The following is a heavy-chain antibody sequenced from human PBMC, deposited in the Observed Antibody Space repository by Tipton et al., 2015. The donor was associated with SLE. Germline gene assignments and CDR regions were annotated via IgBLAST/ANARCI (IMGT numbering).Heavy chain of an antibody. D-gene: IGHD7-27*01. CDR1: GYSISSGFY. J-gene: IGHJ4*02. V-gene: IGHV4-38-2*02. CDR3: ARSGAIRAHSY. Sequence: TLSLTCTVSGYSISSGFYWGWLLQPPGKGLEWVGNIYRSGSTFYNPSLKSRVTISVDTSKNQFTLQLSSVTAAGAAVYYRARSGAIRAHSYWGQGTLVTVSS. CDR2: IYRSGST.